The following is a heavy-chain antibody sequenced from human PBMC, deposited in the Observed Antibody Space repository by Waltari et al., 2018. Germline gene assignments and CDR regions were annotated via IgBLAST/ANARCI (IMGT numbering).Heavy chain of an antibody. CDR3: ARETIEYRSSVLVPYSYYMDV. CDR1: GGSISSYY. V-gene: IGHV4-59*01. Sequence: QVQLQESGPGLVKPSENLSLTCTVSGGSISSYYWSWIRQHPGKGLEWIGYIDYSGSNHYTPSLMSRVPISVDTSKTQFSLKLGSVTAADTAVYYCARETIEYRSSVLVPYSYYMDVWGKGTTVTISS. J-gene: IGHJ6*03. D-gene: IGHD6-6*01. CDR2: IDYSGSN.